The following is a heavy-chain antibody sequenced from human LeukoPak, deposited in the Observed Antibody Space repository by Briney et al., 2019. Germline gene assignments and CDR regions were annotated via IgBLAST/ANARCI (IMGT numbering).Heavy chain of an antibody. CDR2: INPSGGST. CDR3: ARPRYQLLEADAFDI. Sequence: PKASVKVSCKASGYTFTGYYMHWVRQAPGQGLEWMGIINPSGGSTSYAQKFQGRVTMTRDMSTSTVYMELSSLRSEDTAVYYCARPRYQLLEADAFDIWGQGTMVTVSS. V-gene: IGHV1-46*01. D-gene: IGHD2-2*01. J-gene: IGHJ3*02. CDR1: GYTFTGYY.